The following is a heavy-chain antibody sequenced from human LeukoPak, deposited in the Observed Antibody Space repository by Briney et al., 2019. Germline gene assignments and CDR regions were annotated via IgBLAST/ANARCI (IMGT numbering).Heavy chain of an antibody. Sequence: ASVKVSCKASGYTFTDYYLHWVRQAPGQGLEWMGWIDPKSGVTDSKMKFQGRVTLTRDTSITTAYMELISLTSDDAAVYYCARAGGYCGSTSCYSGYYYYFMDVWGKGTTVTVSS. CDR2: IDPKSGVT. J-gene: IGHJ6*03. CDR3: ARAGGYCGSTSCYSGYYYYFMDV. V-gene: IGHV1-2*02. CDR1: GYTFTDYY. D-gene: IGHD2-2*01.